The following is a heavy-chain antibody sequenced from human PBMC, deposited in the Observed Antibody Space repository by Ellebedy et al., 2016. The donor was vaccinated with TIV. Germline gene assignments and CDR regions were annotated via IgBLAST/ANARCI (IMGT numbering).Heavy chain of an antibody. CDR1: GGSVNAANYY. J-gene: IGHJ4*02. CDR3: ARIPELKYYGSGTFYTDVRYFDY. Sequence: MPSETLSLTCTVSGGSVNAANYYWSWIRQPPGKGLEWIGYVYYSGSTNYNPSLKSRVTMSVDTSKNQFSLKLSSVTAEDTAVYYCARIPELKYYGSGTFYTDVRYFDYWGQGTLVTVSS. CDR2: VYYSGST. V-gene: IGHV4-61*01. D-gene: IGHD3-10*01.